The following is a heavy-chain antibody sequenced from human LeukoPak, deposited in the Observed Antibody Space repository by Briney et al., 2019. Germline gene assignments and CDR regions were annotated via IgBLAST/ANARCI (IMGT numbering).Heavy chain of an antibody. D-gene: IGHD6-19*01. J-gene: IGHJ4*02. Sequence: SETLSLTGTVSGYSISSGYYWGWIRQPPGKGLEWIGSIYHSGSTYYNPSLKSRVTISVDTSKNQFSLKLSSVTAADTAVYYCARDYSSGWYGNGDYWGQGTLVTVSS. V-gene: IGHV4-38-2*02. CDR3: ARDYSSGWYGNGDY. CDR2: IYHSGST. CDR1: GYSISSGYY.